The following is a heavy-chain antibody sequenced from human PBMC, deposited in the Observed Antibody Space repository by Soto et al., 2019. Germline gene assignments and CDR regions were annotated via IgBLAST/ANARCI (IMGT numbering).Heavy chain of an antibody. CDR1: GYTFTSYY. J-gene: IGHJ5*02. CDR2: INPSGGST. Sequence: ASVKVSCKASGYTFTSYYMHWVRQAPGQGLEWMGIINPSGGSTSYAQKFQGRVTMTRDTSTSTVYMELSSLRSEDTAVYYCARAMDTIVVVPAASYHWGQGTLVTVSS. V-gene: IGHV1-46*01. D-gene: IGHD2-2*01. CDR3: ARAMDTIVVVPAASYH.